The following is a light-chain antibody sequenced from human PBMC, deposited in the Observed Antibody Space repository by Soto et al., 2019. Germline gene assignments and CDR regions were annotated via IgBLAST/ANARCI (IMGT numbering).Light chain of an antibody. V-gene: IGKV1-5*03. CDR2: KAS. Sequence: DLQMTQSPSTLSASVGDRVTITCRASQTISNWLAWYQQKPGKAPKLLIYKASGLEGGVPSRFSGSGSGTEFTLTISSLQPDDFANYYCQQYNSFPWTFGQGTTVEVK. J-gene: IGKJ1*01. CDR3: QQYNSFPWT. CDR1: QTISNW.